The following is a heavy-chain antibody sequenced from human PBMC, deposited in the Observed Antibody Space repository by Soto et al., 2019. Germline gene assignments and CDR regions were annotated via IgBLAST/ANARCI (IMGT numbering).Heavy chain of an antibody. CDR3: AKDPPSFRYYDSSGYYSFYFDY. CDR1: GFTFSSYG. CDR2: ISYDGSNK. V-gene: IGHV3-30*18. Sequence: GGSLRLSCAASGFTFSSYGMHWVRQAPGKGLEWVAVISYDGSNKYYADSVKGRFTISRDNSKNTLYLQMNSLRAEDTAVYYCAKDPPSFRYYDSSGYYSFYFDYWGQGTLVTVSS. D-gene: IGHD3-22*01. J-gene: IGHJ4*02.